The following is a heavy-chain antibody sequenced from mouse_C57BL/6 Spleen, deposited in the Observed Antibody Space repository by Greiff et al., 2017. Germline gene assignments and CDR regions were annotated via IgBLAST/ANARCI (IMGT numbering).Heavy chain of an antibody. CDR1: GYSFTGYF. Sequence: VQLQQSGPELVKPGASVKISCKASGYSFTGYFMNWVMQSHGKSLEWIGRINPYNGDTFYNQKFKGKATLTVDKSSSTAHMERRSLTSEDSAVYYCARSNYGDWYFDVWGTGTTVTVSS. J-gene: IGHJ1*03. CDR2: INPYNGDT. CDR3: ARSNYGDWYFDV. V-gene: IGHV1-20*01. D-gene: IGHD1-1*02.